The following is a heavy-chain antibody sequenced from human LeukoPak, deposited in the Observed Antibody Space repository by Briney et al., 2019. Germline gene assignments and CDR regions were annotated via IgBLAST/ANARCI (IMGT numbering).Heavy chain of an antibody. V-gene: IGHV3-7*03. CDR1: GFTFSSYW. J-gene: IGHJ4*02. CDR3: ARDKAPGQWLVKVLFDY. D-gene: IGHD6-19*01. Sequence: PGGSLRLSCAASGFTFSSYWMSWVRQAPGKGLEWVANIKQDGSEKYYVDSVKGRFTISRDNAKNSLYLQMNSLRAEDTAVYYCARDKAPGQWLVKVLFDYWGQGTLVTVSS. CDR2: IKQDGSEK.